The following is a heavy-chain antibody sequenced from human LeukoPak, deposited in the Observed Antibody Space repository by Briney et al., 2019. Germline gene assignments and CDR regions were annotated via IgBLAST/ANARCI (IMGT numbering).Heavy chain of an antibody. CDR2: INSDGRST. CDR3: ARAGYYDSSGLFDY. CDR1: GFTFSSYS. V-gene: IGHV3-74*01. D-gene: IGHD3-22*01. Sequence: GGSLRLSCAASGFTFSSYSMNWVRQAPGKGLVWVSRINSDGRSTSYADSVKGRFTISRDNAKNTLYLQMNSLRAEDTAVYYCARAGYYDSSGLFDYWGQGTLVTVSS. J-gene: IGHJ4*02.